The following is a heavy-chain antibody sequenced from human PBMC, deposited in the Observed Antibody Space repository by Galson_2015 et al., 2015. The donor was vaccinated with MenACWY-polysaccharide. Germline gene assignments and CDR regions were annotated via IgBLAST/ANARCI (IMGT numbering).Heavy chain of an antibody. CDR3: ARDYCDRISCSGMDV. Sequence: SCAASGFTFSSYALHWVRQAPGKGLEWVAVISYDGSNKYYADSVKGRFTISRDNSKNTLYLQMNSLRAEDTTVYYCARDYCDRISCSGMDVWGQGTTVTVSS. J-gene: IGHJ6*02. CDR1: GFTFSSYA. V-gene: IGHV3-30-3*01. CDR2: ISYDGSNK. D-gene: IGHD3-22*01.